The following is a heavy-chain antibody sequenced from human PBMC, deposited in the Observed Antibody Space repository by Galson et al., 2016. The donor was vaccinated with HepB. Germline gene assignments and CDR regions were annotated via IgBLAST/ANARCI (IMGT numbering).Heavy chain of an antibody. D-gene: IGHD6-19*01. Sequence: SLRLSCAASGFTFSSYGMHWVRQAPGKGLEWVAIIWYDGSNKYYADSVKGRFTISRDNSKNTLYLQMNSLRVEDTAVYYCAKALGYSSGFSRRQNTGGFDPWGQGTLVTVSS. J-gene: IGHJ5*02. V-gene: IGHV3-33*06. CDR3: AKALGYSSGFSRRQNTGGFDP. CDR1: GFTFSSYG. CDR2: IWYDGSNK.